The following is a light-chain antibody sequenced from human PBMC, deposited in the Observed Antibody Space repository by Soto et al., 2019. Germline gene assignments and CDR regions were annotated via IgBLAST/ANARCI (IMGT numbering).Light chain of an antibody. CDR1: QSVSNNY. J-gene: IGKJ1*01. V-gene: IGKV3-20*01. CDR2: GAS. Sequence: EIVWTQSPGTRSLSPGERAKLSCRASQSVSNNYLAWYQQKPGQAPRLLIYGASNRATGIPDRFSGSGSGTDSTLTISRLQPEDFAVDYCQQYGSPGTFGQGTKVDIK. CDR3: QQYGSPGT.